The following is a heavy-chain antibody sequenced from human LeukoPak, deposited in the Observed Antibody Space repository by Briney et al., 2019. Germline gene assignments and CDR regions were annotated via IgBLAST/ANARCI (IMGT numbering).Heavy chain of an antibody. CDR1: GFSLNTRGVG. J-gene: IGHJ4*02. D-gene: IGHD3-22*01. CDR2: IYWDDDK. CDR3: AHRKNYYDSSVFDN. V-gene: IGHV2-5*02. Sequence: SGPTLVNPTQTLTLTCTFSGFSLNTRGVGVGWIRQPPGRALEWLALIYWDDDKRYSPSLKSRLAITKDTSKNQVVLTMTNMDPVDTATYFCAHRKNYYDSSVFDNWGQGTLVTVSS.